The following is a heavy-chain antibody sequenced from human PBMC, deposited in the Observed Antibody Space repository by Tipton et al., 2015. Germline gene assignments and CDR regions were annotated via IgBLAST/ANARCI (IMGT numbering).Heavy chain of an antibody. CDR1: GGSVNSANYY. V-gene: IGHV4-61*01. J-gene: IGHJ5*02. D-gene: IGHD2-2*01. CDR2: ISYTETS. Sequence: TLSLTCTVSGGSVNSANYYWSWIRQPPGKGLEWIGYISYTETSHYNASLKSRVTISVDPSKNQFSLKLSSVTAADTAVYYCARLEEDCSDNICFAFDPWGQGTLVTVSS. CDR3: ARLEEDCSDNICFAFDP.